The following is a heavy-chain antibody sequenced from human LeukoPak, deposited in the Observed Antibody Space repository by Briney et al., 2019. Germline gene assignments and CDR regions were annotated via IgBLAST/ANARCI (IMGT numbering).Heavy chain of an antibody. CDR2: IYSSGST. V-gene: IGHV4-4*07. Sequence: PSETLSLTCTVSGGSITSYFWSWIRQPAGKGLEWIGRIYSSGSTNYNPSLKSRVTMSVDTSKNQFSLKLSSVTAADTAVYYCAIMSYNSGSYSAWGRGTLVTVSS. D-gene: IGHD3-10*01. J-gene: IGHJ5*02. CDR3: AIMSYNSGSYSA. CDR1: GGSITSYF.